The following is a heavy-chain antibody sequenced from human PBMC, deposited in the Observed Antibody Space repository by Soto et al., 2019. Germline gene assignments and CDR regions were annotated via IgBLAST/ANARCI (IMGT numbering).Heavy chain of an antibody. CDR1: GGTFSSYA. J-gene: IGHJ4*02. Sequence: QVQLVQSGAEVKKPGSSVKVSCKASGGTFSSYAISWVRQAPGQGLEWLGGIIPIFGTANYAQKFQGRVTITADESTSTAYMEQSSLRADDTAVYYCASVVNYYDSSGYYYDQRNYFDYWVQGTLVTVSS. CDR3: ASVVNYYDSSGYYYDQRNYFDY. D-gene: IGHD3-22*01. CDR2: IIPIFGTA. V-gene: IGHV1-69*01.